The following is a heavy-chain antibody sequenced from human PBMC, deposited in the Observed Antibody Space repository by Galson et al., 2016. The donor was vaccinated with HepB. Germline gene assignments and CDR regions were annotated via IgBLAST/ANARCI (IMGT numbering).Heavy chain of an antibody. V-gene: IGHV1-18*04. D-gene: IGHD1-14*01. CDR2: ISGYNGDT. J-gene: IGHJ4*02. Sequence: SVKVSCKASGYTFTSYGISWVRQAPGQGLEWMGWISGYNGDTNYAPKLQGRVTMTTDTSTNTAYMELRSLRSDDAAVYYCARDPGFDYRGQGTLLTVSS. CDR3: ARDPGFDY. CDR1: GYTFTSYG.